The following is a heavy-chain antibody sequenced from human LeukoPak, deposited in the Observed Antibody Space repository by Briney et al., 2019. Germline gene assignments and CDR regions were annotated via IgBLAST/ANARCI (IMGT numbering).Heavy chain of an antibody. V-gene: IGHV1-2*02. D-gene: IGHD4-23*01. Sequence: ASVTVSCKASGYTFTGYYMHWVRQAPGQGLEWMGWINPNSGGTNYAQKFQGRVTMTRDTSISTAYMELSRLRSDDTAVYYCARAQEGGYGGNSWLNWFDPWGQGTLVTVSS. CDR3: ARAQEGGYGGNSWLNWFDP. CDR2: INPNSGGT. CDR1: GYTFTGYY. J-gene: IGHJ5*02.